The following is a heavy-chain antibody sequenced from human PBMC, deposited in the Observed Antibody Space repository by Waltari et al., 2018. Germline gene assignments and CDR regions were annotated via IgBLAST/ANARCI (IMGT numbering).Heavy chain of an antibody. CDR1: GGTFSSYA. Sequence: EVKKPGSSVKVSCKASGGTFSSYAISWVRQAPGQGLEWMGRIIPIFGTANYAQKFQGRVTITADKSTSTAYMELSSLRSEDTAVYYCATGGYYYGSGSYFDHRDAFDIWGQGTMVTVSS. J-gene: IGHJ3*02. CDR3: ATGGYYYGSGSYFDHRDAFDI. D-gene: IGHD3-10*01. V-gene: IGHV1-69*06. CDR2: IIPIFGTA.